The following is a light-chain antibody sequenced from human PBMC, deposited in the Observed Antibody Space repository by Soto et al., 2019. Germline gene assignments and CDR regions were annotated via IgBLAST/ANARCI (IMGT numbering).Light chain of an antibody. V-gene: IGKV3-20*01. CDR2: GVS. CDR3: QQYGSSLYT. Sequence: EIVLTQSPGTLSLSPGERATLSCRASQSVSSSHLTWYQQKPGQAPRLLIYGVSSRDTGIPDRFSGSGSGTDFTLTISRLEAEDFAVYYCQQYGSSLYTFGQGTKLEIK. CDR1: QSVSSSH. J-gene: IGKJ2*01.